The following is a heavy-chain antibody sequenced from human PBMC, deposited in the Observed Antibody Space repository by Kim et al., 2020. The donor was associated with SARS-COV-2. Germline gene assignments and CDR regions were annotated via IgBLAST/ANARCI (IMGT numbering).Heavy chain of an antibody. CDR3: ARGRHDGANNAFDN. Sequence: SETLSLTCTVSGGSISSGSYYWNWMRQPAGKGLEWIGRIYTSGSNNYNPSLKSRVTISIDTSKNQFSLNLSSVTAADTAVYYCARGRHDGANNAFDNWGQGTMVTGSS. D-gene: IGHD3-16*01. CDR1: GGSISSGSYY. J-gene: IGHJ3*02. CDR2: IYTSGSN. V-gene: IGHV4-61*02.